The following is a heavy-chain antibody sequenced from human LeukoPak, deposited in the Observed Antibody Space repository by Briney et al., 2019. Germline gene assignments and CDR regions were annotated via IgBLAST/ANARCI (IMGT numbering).Heavy chain of an antibody. CDR3: ARSGVDCSSTSCFDWFDP. CDR2: IYYSGST. D-gene: IGHD2-2*01. J-gene: IGHJ5*02. CDR1: GGSISSSSYY. V-gene: IGHV4-39*01. Sequence: PSETLSLTCTVSGGSISSSSYYWGWIRQPPGKGLEWIGSIYYSGSTYYNPSLKSRVTISVDTSKNQFSLKLSSVTAADTAVYYCARSGVDCSSTSCFDWFDPWGQGTLVTVSS.